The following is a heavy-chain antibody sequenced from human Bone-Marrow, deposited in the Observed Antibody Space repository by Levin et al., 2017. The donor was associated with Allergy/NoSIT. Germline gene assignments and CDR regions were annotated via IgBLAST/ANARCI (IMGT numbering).Heavy chain of an antibody. CDR2: ISGSGGST. CDR1: GFTFSSYA. V-gene: IGHV3-23*01. Sequence: GGSLRLSCAASGFTFSSYAMSWARQAPGKGLEWVSAISGSGGSTYYADSVKGRFTISRDNSKNTLYLQMNSLRAEDTAVYYCAKDRSRVGYSGSLPYWYFDLWGRGTLVTVSS. J-gene: IGHJ2*01. CDR3: AKDRSRVGYSGSLPYWYFDL. D-gene: IGHD1-26*01.